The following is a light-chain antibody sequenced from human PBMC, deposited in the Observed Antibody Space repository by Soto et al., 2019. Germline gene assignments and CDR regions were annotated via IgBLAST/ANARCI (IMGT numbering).Light chain of an antibody. J-gene: IGLJ1*01. Sequence: QSALTQPASVSGSPGQSITISCTGTSSDVGGFNYVSWYQQHTGKAPKLMIYEVSNRPSGVSNPFSGSKSGNTASLTISGIQADAAADYYCSSYTSSRTRGVFGTGNKLTVL. V-gene: IGLV2-14*01. CDR2: EVS. CDR1: SSDVGGFNY. CDR3: SSYTSSRTRGV.